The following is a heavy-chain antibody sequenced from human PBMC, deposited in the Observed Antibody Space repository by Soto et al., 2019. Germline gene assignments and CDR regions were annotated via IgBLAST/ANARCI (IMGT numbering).Heavy chain of an antibody. V-gene: IGHV1-8*01. Sequence: QVQLVQSGAEVKKPGASVKVSCRASGYTFTSYDINWVRQATGQGLEWMGWMNPNSGNTGYAQKFQGRVLMTRNTSISTAYMELSILRSEDTDVYYCAREPLVVVPAAIEDYYYYGMDVWGQGTTVTVSS. CDR2: MNPNSGNT. CDR3: AREPLVVVPAAIEDYYYYGMDV. J-gene: IGHJ6*02. D-gene: IGHD2-2*02. CDR1: GYTFTSYD.